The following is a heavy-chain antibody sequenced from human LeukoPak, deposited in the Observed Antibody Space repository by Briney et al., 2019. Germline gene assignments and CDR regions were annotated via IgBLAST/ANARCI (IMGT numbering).Heavy chain of an antibody. CDR3: PREQPACTTDY. CDR1: GFVFNTYS. D-gene: IGHD2-2*01. Sequence: PGGSLRLSCAASGFVFNTYSMHWVRQAPGKGLEWISAMSGDGGSTYYANSVKGRFTISRDNSKNTLYLQMGSLRPDARPLYYCPREQPACTTDYWGQGSLVTVSS. J-gene: IGHJ4*02. V-gene: IGHV3-64*01. CDR2: MSGDGGST.